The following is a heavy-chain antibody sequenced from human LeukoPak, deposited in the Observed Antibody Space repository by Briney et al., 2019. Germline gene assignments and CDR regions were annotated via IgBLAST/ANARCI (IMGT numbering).Heavy chain of an antibody. D-gene: IGHD3-9*01. CDR2: MNIDGSST. CDR1: GFSFNKYW. Sequence: SGGSLRLSCAGSGFSFNKYWMHWVRQAPGKGLVWVSRMNIDGSSTSYADSVKGRFTISRDNAKNTLYLQMNSPRAEDTAVYYCARVYMTGTSFDSWGQGTLVTVSS. V-gene: IGHV3-74*01. J-gene: IGHJ4*02. CDR3: ARVYMTGTSFDS.